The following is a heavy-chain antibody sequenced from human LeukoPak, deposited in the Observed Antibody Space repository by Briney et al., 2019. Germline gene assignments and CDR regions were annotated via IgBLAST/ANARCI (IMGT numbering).Heavy chain of an antibody. D-gene: IGHD1-7*01. CDR1: GFTFSSYS. J-gene: IGHJ4*02. CDR3: KLELSY. V-gene: IGHV3-48*01. CDR2: ISSSSSTI. Sequence: GGSLRLSCAASGFTFSSYSMNWVRQAPGKGLEWVSYISSSSSTIYYADSVKGRFTISRDNAKNSLYLQMNGLRAEDTAVYYCKLELSYWGQGTLVTVSS.